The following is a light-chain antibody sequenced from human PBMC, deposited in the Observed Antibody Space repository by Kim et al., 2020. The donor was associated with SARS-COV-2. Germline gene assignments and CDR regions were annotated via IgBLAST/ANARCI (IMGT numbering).Light chain of an antibody. CDR3: QTYDTVPYN. J-gene: IGKJ2*01. V-gene: IGKV1-27*01. Sequence: DIQMTQSPSPLSASVGDRVTITCRASQAIRKYVAWYQQKPGKIPKLLIHAVSTLQSGVPSRFSGGGSGTDFTLTIRGLQPEDVATYYCQTYDTVPYNFGQGTKLEI. CDR1: QAIRKY. CDR2: AVS.